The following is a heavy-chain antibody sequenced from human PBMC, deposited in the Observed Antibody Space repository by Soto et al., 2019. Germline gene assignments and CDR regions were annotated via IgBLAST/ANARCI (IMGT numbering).Heavy chain of an antibody. CDR1: GFTFSSYW. D-gene: IGHD6-13*01. V-gene: IGHV3-74*01. J-gene: IGHJ6*02. CDR2: INSDGSST. Sequence: GGSLRLSCAASGFTFSSYWMHWVRQAPGKGLVWVSRINSDGSSTSYADSVKGRFTISRDNAKNTLYLQMNSLRAEDTAVYYCARSGDSGSWYRYYYYGMDVWGQGTTVTVSS. CDR3: ARSGDSGSWYRYYYYGMDV.